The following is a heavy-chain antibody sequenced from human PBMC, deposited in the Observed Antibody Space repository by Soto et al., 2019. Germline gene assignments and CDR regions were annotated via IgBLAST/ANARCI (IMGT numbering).Heavy chain of an antibody. CDR2: ISAYNGNT. CDR1: GFTFSSYG. CDR3: ARDSDYYDSTDSFDP. V-gene: IGHV1-18*04. Sequence: ASVKVSCKASGFTFSSYGISWVGQAPGQGLEWMGWISAYNGNTNYAQKLQGRVTMTTDTSTSTAYMELRSLRSDDTAVYYCARDSDYYDSTDSFDPWGQGTLVTVSS. D-gene: IGHD3-22*01. J-gene: IGHJ5*02.